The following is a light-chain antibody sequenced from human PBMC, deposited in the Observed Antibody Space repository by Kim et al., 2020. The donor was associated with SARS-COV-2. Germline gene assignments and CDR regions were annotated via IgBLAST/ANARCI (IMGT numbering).Light chain of an antibody. CDR3: AAWDDSLNGWV. CDR1: SSTIRSHT. V-gene: IGLV1-44*01. J-gene: IGLJ3*02. CDR2: TIN. Sequence: ELTQPPSASGTPGQRVTISCSGSSSTIRSHTLHWYQQLPGTAPKLLIYTINQRPSGVPDRFSGSMSGTSASLAISGLQSEDEADYYCAAWDDSLNGWVFGGGTQLTVL.